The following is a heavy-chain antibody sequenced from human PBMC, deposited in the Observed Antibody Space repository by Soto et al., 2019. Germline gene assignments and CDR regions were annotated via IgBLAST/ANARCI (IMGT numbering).Heavy chain of an antibody. D-gene: IGHD1-26*01. CDR2: ISWNSGNV. J-gene: IGHJ3*01. V-gene: IGHV3-9*01. CDR1: GFTFDDYA. CDR3: AKNSKWDLNDAFEF. Sequence: EVQLVESGGGLVQPGTSLRLSCAASGFTFDDYAMHWVRQAPGKGLEWVSGISWNSGNVDYADSVKGRFTISRDNAKNSLYLQMNSLRTADTAFYYYAKNSKWDLNDAFEFCGQGTMVTVSS.